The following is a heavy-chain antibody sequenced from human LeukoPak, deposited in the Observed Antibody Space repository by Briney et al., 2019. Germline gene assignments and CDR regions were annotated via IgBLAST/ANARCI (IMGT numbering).Heavy chain of an antibody. J-gene: IGHJ3*02. CDR1: GGTFSSYA. Sequence: SEKVSCKASGGTFSSYAISWVRQAPGQGLEWMGGIIPIFGTANYAQKFQGRVTITADESTSTAYMELSSLRSEDTAVYYRARSDLPRPIQVGDAFDIWGQGTMVTVSS. CDR3: ARSDLPRPIQVGDAFDI. D-gene: IGHD3/OR15-3a*01. V-gene: IGHV1-69*13. CDR2: IIPIFGTA.